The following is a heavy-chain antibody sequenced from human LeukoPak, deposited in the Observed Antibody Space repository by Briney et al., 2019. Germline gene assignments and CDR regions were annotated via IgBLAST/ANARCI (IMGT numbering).Heavy chain of an antibody. V-gene: IGHV3-30*02. CDR2: IRYDGSNK. J-gene: IGHJ4*02. CDR3: AKDRRLLFSGYDYFDY. Sequence: GGSLRLSCAASGFTFSSYGMHWVRQAPGKGLEWVAFIRYDGSNKYYADSVKGRFTISRDNSKNTLYLQMNSLRAEDTAVYYCAKDRRLLFSGYDYFDYWGQGTLVTVSS. D-gene: IGHD5-12*01. CDR1: GFTFSSYG.